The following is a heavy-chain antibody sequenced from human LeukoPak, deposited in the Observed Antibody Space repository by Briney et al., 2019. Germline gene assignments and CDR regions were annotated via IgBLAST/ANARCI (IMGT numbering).Heavy chain of an antibody. J-gene: IGHJ4*02. CDR3: AKDSVAGGQWLVIGVGY. Sequence: PGGSLRLSCAASGFTFSSYAMSWVRQAPGKGLEWVSAISGSGGSTYYADSVKGRFTISRDNSKNTLYLQMNSLRAEDTAVYYCAKDSVAGGQWLVIGVGYWGQGTLVTVSS. V-gene: IGHV3-23*01. D-gene: IGHD6-19*01. CDR1: GFTFSSYA. CDR2: ISGSGGST.